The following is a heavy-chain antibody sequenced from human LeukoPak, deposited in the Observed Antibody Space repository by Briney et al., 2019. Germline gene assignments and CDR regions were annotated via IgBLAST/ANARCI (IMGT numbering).Heavy chain of an antibody. D-gene: IGHD6-19*01. V-gene: IGHV3-30-3*01. Sequence: GRSLRLSCAASGFTFSGYAMHWVRQAPGKGLEWVAVISYDGSNKYYADSVKGRFTISRDNSKNTLYLQMNSLRAEDTAVYYCARGRSSGWSPADYFDYWGQGTLVTVSS. CDR3: ARGRSSGWSPADYFDY. CDR2: ISYDGSNK. J-gene: IGHJ4*02. CDR1: GFTFSGYA.